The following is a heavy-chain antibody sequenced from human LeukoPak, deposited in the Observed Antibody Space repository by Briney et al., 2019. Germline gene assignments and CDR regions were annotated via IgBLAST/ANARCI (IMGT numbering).Heavy chain of an antibody. Sequence: SETLSLTCTVSGGSISSYYWSWIRQPPGKGLEWIGYIYYSGSTNYNPSLKSRVTISVDTSKNQFSLKLSSVTAADTAVYYCAGLGDYGSGSYSPYYYYGMDVWGQGTTVTVSS. D-gene: IGHD3-10*01. J-gene: IGHJ6*02. CDR1: GGSISSYY. CDR2: IYYSGST. V-gene: IGHV4-59*12. CDR3: AGLGDYGSGSYSPYYYYGMDV.